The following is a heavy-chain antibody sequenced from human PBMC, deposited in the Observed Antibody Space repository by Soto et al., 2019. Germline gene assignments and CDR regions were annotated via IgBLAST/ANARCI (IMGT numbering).Heavy chain of an antibody. CDR3: ASAGEGYFDY. V-gene: IGHV3-23*01. D-gene: IGHD6-13*01. CDR1: GFTFSSYA. CDR2: ISGSDGST. J-gene: IGHJ4*02. Sequence: EVQLLESGGGLVQPGGSLRLSCAASGFTFSSYAMSWVRQAPGKGLEWVSAISGSDGSTFYTDSVKGRFAISRDDSKNTLYLQMNSLRPEDTAVYYCASAGEGYFDYWGQGALVTVSS.